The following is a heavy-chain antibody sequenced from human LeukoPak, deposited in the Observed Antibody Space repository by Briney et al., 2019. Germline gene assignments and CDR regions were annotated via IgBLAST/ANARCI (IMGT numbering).Heavy chain of an antibody. CDR3: ARERPYGSGSYSDY. V-gene: IGHV3-7*01. J-gene: IGHJ4*02. CDR1: GFTFTDYW. D-gene: IGHD3-10*01. CDR2: IRQDGGEK. Sequence: PGGSLRLSCAVSGFTFTDYWMNWVRQAPGKGLEWVASIRQDGGEKSYVDSVKGRFTISRDNTKSSLYLQINSLRAEDTAVYYCARERPYGSGSYSDYWGQGTLVTVSS.